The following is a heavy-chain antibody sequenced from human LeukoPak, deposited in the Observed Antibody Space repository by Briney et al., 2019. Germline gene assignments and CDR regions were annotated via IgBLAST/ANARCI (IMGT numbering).Heavy chain of an antibody. CDR1: GFTFSSYW. V-gene: IGHV3-74*01. D-gene: IGHD5-12*01. CDR3: AVRGYSGYDTSYFDY. J-gene: IGHJ4*02. CDR2: INSDGSST. Sequence: GGCLRLSCAASGFTFSSYWMHWVRQAPGKGLVWVSRINSDGSSTSYADSVKGRFTISRDNAKNTLYLQMNSLRAEDTAVYYCAVRGYSGYDTSYFDYWGQGTLVTVSS.